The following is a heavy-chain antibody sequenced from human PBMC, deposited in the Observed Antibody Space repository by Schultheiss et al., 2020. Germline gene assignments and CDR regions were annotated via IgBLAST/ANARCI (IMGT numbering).Heavy chain of an antibody. D-gene: IGHD5-12*01. CDR2: IKCDGSEK. V-gene: IGHV3-52*01. CDR3: ARMPTSRNTWINYYGVDV. Sequence: GGSLRLSCAASGFTFSSSWMHWVCQAPEKGLEWVADIKCDGSEKYYVDSVKGRFTISRDNAQNSLYLRMNSLRAEDTAVYYCARMPTSRNTWINYYGVDVWGQGTTVTVSS. CDR1: GFTFSSSW. J-gene: IGHJ6*02.